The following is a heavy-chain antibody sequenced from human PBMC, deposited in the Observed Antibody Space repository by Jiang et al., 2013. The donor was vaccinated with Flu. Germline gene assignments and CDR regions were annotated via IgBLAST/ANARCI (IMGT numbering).Heavy chain of an antibody. CDR1: GYTLRNYG. J-gene: IGHJ6*02. D-gene: IGHD2-21*01. V-gene: IGHV1-18*01. CDR3: ARYSSVPAELYYYGMDV. Sequence: GAEVKKPGASVKVSCKASGYTLRNYGISWVRQAPGQGLEWMGWTTAYNGNTNYAQKFQGRVTMTTDTSTSTAYMELRSLRSDDTAVYYCARYSSVPAELYYYGMDVWGQGTTVTVSS. CDR2: TTAYNGNT.